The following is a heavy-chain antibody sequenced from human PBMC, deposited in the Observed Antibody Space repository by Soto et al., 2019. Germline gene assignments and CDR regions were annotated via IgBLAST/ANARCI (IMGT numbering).Heavy chain of an antibody. CDR2: ISYDGSNK. CDR1: GFTFSSYG. V-gene: IGHV3-30*18. D-gene: IGHD3-22*01. CDR3: AKERGYYDSSGLFDY. Sequence: GGSLRLSCAASGFTFSSYGMHWVRQAPGKGLEWVAVISYDGSNKYYADSVKGRFTISRDNSKNTLYLQMNSLRAEDTAVYYCAKERGYYDSSGLFDYWGQGTLVTVSS. J-gene: IGHJ4*02.